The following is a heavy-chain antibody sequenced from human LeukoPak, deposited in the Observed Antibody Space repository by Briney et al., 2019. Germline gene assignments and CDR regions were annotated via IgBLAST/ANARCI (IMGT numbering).Heavy chain of an antibody. V-gene: IGHV3-33*01. D-gene: IGHD3-22*01. CDR2: IWYGGSHK. CDR1: GFTFSNYG. J-gene: IGHJ4*02. CDR3: AREFDSSGYYYGAFDY. Sequence: GGSLRLFCTASGFTFSNYGMQWVRQALGKGLEWVAVIWYGGSHKYYAESVTGRFTISRDNSRNTLYLQMNSLRAGDTAVYYCAREFDSSGYYYGAFDYWGQGSLVTVSS.